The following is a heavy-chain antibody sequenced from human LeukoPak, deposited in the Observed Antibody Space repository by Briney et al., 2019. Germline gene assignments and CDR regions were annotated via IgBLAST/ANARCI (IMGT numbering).Heavy chain of an antibody. J-gene: IGHJ4*02. CDR3: ARGGLRGYYLDF. CDR1: GYTLTGYY. D-gene: IGHD6-25*01. Sequence: ASVKVSCTASGYTLTGYYLHWVRQAPGQGLEWKGWINPNSGGTNYAQKFQGRVTMTRDTSISTAYMDLSRLRSDDTAVYYCARGGLRGYYLDFWGQGTLVTVSS. CDR2: INPNSGGT. V-gene: IGHV1-2*02.